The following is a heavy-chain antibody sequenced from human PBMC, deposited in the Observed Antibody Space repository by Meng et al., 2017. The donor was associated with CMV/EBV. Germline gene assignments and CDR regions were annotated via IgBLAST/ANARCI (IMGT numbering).Heavy chain of an antibody. CDR1: GFTFRDYY. D-gene: IGHD6-19*01. CDR3: VRSSGWSLFDY. J-gene: IGHJ4*02. CDR2: VNSNNDAT. V-gene: IGHV1-2*02. Sequence: VQLVQAGAEMKKPWASVKVACKTAGFTFRDYYIHWVRQAPGQGLEWMGWVNSNNDATNYARKFQGRVSMTRDTSISTAHMELSRLMSDDTAVYYCVRSSGWSLFDYWGQGTLVTVSS.